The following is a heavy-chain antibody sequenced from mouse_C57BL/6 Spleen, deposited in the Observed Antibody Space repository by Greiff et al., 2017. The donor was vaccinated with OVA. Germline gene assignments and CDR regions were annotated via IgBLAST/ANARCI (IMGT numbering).Heavy chain of an antibody. V-gene: IGHV2-9*01. J-gene: IGHJ3*01. CDR1: GFSLTSYG. CDR3: AKHGNYGSTFAY. D-gene: IGHD1-1*01. Sequence: VNVVESGPGLVAPSQSLSITCTVSGFSLTSYGVDWVRQPPGKGLEWLGVIWGGGSTNYNSALMSRLSISKDNSKCQVFLKMNSLQTDDTAMYYCAKHGNYGSTFAYWGQGTLVTVSA. CDR2: IWGGGST.